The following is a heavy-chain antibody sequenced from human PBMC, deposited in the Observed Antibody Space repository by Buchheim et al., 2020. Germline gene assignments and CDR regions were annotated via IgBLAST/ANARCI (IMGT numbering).Heavy chain of an antibody. CDR1: GGTFSSYA. CDR3: ARVQVTWGAMGTFGDYDSAFDI. D-gene: IGHD4-17*01. Sequence: QVQLVQSGAEVKKPGSSVKVSCKASGGTFSSYAISWVRQAPGQGLEWMGGVIPIFGTANYAQKFQGRVTITADESTRPAYMELSSLRSEDTAVYYCARVQVTWGAMGTFGDYDSAFDIWGQGT. V-gene: IGHV1-69*01. CDR2: VIPIFGTA. J-gene: IGHJ3*02.